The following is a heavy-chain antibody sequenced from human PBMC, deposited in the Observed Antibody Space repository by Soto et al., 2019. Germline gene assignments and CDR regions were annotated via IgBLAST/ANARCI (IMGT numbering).Heavy chain of an antibody. D-gene: IGHD2-15*01. CDR3: ARVVVVPAIGGDYFDS. CDR2: IYHSGST. J-gene: IGHJ4*02. CDR1: GGSITSGGYS. V-gene: IGHV4-30-2*01. Sequence: QLQLQESGSGLVKPSQTLSLTCAVSGGSITSGGYSWSWIRQPPGKGLEWIANIYHSGSTYYNPSLKSRVTISLNRSNNKFYLDLSSVTAADTAVYYCARVVVVPAIGGDYFDSWGQGTLVTVSS.